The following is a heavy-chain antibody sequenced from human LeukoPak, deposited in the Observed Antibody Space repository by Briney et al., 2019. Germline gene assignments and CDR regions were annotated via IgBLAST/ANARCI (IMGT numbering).Heavy chain of an antibody. CDR3: AKMRGIVITFGGVIFDS. D-gene: IGHD3-16*01. V-gene: IGHV3-23*01. CDR2: MSAGGTST. J-gene: IGHJ4*02. CDR1: GFTFSFYA. Sequence: GGSLRLSCVASGFTFSFYAMSWVRQAPGKELEWVSGMSAGGTSTYYADSVKGRFTISRDNSKNTLYLHMDSLRAEDTAIYYCAKMRGIVITFGGVIFDSWGQGTLATVSS.